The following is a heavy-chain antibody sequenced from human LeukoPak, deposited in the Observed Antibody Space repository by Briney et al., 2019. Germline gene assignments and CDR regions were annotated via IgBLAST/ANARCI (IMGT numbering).Heavy chain of an antibody. CDR3: AKLGVTTPVDY. J-gene: IGHJ4*02. CDR1: GFTFSSYS. D-gene: IGHD4-17*01. CDR2: ISSSSSYI. Sequence: GGSLRLSCAASGFTFSSYSMNWVRQAPGKGLEWVSPISSSSSYIYYADSVKGRFTISRDNSKNTLYLQMNSLRAEDTAVYYCAKLGVTTPVDYWGQGTLVTVSS. V-gene: IGHV3-21*04.